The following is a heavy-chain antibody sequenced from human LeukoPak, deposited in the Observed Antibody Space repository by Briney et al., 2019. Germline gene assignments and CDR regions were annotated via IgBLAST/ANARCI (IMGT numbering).Heavy chain of an antibody. CDR3: ERAGVVVVAATTLFDY. Sequence: SETLSLTCTVSGGSISSYYWSWIRQPPGKGLEWIGYIYYSGSTNYNPSLKSRVTISVDTSKNQFSLKLSSVTAADTAVYYCERAGVVVVAATTLFDYWGQGTLVTVSS. J-gene: IGHJ4*02. V-gene: IGHV4-59*08. D-gene: IGHD2-15*01. CDR2: IYYSGST. CDR1: GGSISSYY.